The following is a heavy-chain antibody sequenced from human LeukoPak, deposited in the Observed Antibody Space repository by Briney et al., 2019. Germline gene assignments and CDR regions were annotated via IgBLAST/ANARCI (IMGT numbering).Heavy chain of an antibody. Sequence: GGSLRLSFAASGFTFSSYSMNWVRQAPGKGLEWVSSMSFNSGLKYHADSVKGRFTISRDNAKNSLYLQMNSLRAEDTAVYYCAREFEYRTSGAGYWGQGTLVTVSS. D-gene: IGHD6-6*01. CDR2: MSFNSGLK. V-gene: IGHV3-21*01. CDR3: AREFEYRTSGAGY. CDR1: GFTFSSYS. J-gene: IGHJ4*02.